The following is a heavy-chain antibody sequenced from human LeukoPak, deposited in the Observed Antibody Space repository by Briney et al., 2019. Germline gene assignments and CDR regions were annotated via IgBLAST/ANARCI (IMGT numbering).Heavy chain of an antibody. D-gene: IGHD2-2*01. V-gene: IGHV3-53*01. CDR2: LYSGGST. J-gene: IGHJ3*02. CDR1: GFTDSSNY. Sequence: PGGSLRLSCAASGFTDSSNYMSWVRQAPGKGLEWVSVLYSGGSTYYADSVKGRFTISRDNSKNTLYLQMNSLRAEDTAVYCYAREVPAAMPKGSDSFDIWGQGTMVTVSS. CDR3: AREVPAAMPKGSDSFDI.